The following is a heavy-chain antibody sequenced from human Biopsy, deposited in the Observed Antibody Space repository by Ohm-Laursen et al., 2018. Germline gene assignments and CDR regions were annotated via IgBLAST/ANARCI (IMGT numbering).Heavy chain of an antibody. Sequence: SDTLSLTRTVFSDSIRSYSWSWIWQPPGKVLACFGYCYFTGSTDYNSSLQIRAPISVYTSENHFSLRLRSVTTADTAIYYCARDRGYYSDRTVPGYFHLWGRGTLVIVSS. CDR2: CYFTGST. CDR3: ARDRGYYSDRTVPGYFHL. D-gene: IGHD3-22*01. V-gene: IGHV4-59*01. J-gene: IGHJ2*01. CDR1: SDSIRSYS.